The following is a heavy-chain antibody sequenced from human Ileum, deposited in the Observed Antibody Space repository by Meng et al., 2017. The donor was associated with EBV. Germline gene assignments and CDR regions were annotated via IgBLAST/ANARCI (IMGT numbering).Heavy chain of an antibody. Sequence: QSRGWRAGLVTPSGTLPLMCAFSWVSRNTVYWWSRARHTPGEGLEWLGKFYHSGITNYNPSHRSRVNMSIDKYQIQASFILRSATAADSVLYYCAIELDYHWGYWGQGTLVTVSS. J-gene: IGHJ4*02. CDR3: AIELDYHWGY. D-gene: IGHD7-27*01. CDR1: WVSRNTVYW. V-gene: IGHV4-4*02. CDR2: FYHSGIT.